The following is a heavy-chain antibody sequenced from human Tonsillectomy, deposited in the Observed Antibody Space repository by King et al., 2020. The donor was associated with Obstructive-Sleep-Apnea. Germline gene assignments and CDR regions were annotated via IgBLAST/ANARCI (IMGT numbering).Heavy chain of an antibody. Sequence: VQLVESGGGLVQPGGSLRLSCAASGFTFSSYAMSWVRQAPGKGLEWVSAISGSGGSTYYADSVKGRFTISRDNSKNTLYLQMNSLRAEDTAVYYCAKDTHYYGSGIRAGYFDYWGQGTLVTVSS. CDR1: GFTFSSYA. J-gene: IGHJ4*02. V-gene: IGHV3-23*04. D-gene: IGHD3-10*01. CDR3: AKDTHYYGSGIRAGYFDY. CDR2: ISGSGGST.